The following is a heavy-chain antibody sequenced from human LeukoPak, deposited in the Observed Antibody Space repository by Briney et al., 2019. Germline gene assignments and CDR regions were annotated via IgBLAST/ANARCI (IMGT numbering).Heavy chain of an antibody. D-gene: IGHD3-22*01. CDR3: AKVDYYDSSGNYPNWFDP. V-gene: IGHV3-7*01. J-gene: IGHJ5*02. CDR1: GFTFTTYW. CDR2: IKEDGSEI. Sequence: GGSLRLSCAASGFTFTTYWMSWVRQAPEKGLEWVANIKEDGSEIHYVDSVKGRFTISRDNAENSLYLQMDSLRAEDTAVYYCAKVDYYDSSGNYPNWFDPWGQGTLVTVSS.